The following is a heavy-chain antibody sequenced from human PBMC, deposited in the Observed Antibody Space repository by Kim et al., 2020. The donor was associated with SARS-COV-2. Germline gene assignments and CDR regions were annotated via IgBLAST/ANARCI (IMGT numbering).Heavy chain of an antibody. Sequence: GGSLRLSCAASGFTFSDYYMSWIRQAPGKGLEWVSYISSSSSYTHYADSVKGRFTISRDNAKNSLYLQMNSLRAEDTAVYYCATDTSDCSSTSCYESPDAFDIWGQGTMVIVSS. CDR2: ISSSSSYT. J-gene: IGHJ3*02. V-gene: IGHV3-11*06. D-gene: IGHD2-2*01. CDR3: ATDTSDCSSTSCYESPDAFDI. CDR1: GFTFSDYY.